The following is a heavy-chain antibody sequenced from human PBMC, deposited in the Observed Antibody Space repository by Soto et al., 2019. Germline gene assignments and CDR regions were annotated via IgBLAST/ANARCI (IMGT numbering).Heavy chain of an antibody. V-gene: IGHV3-30-3*01. D-gene: IGHD3-16*01. CDR3: ARSLWRDDYNWGDFGL. J-gene: IGHJ2*01. CDR2: ISYDGSNK. Sequence: QVQLVESGGGVVQPGRSLRLSCAASGFTFSSYAMHWVRQAPGKGLEWVAVISYDGSNKYYADSVKGRFTISRDNSKNTLYLQMNSLRTEETAVYYCARSLWRDDYNWGDFGLWGRGTLVTVSS. CDR1: GFTFSSYA.